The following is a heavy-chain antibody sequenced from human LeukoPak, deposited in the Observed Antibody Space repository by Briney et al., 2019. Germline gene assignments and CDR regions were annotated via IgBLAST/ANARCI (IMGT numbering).Heavy chain of an antibody. CDR1: GFALNSYA. Sequence: GGSLRLSCAASGFALNSYAMHWVRQAPGKGLGWVAVISYDGSNKYYTDSVKGRFTISRDNSKNTLYLQMNSLRDEDTAVYYCARATYYYDTSTSSGASDIWGQGTMVIVSS. CDR2: ISYDGSNK. CDR3: ARATYYYDTSTSSGASDI. D-gene: IGHD3-22*01. V-gene: IGHV3-30-3*01. J-gene: IGHJ3*02.